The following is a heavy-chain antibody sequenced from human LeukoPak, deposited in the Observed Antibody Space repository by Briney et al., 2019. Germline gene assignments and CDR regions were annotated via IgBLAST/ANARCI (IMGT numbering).Heavy chain of an antibody. V-gene: IGHV3-30*18. CDR1: GFTFSSYG. J-gene: IGHJ2*01. CDR3: AKGAGYCSGGSCYSYWYFDL. Sequence: GGSLRLSCAASGFTFSSYGMHWVRQAPGKGLEWVAVISYDGSNKYYADSVKGRFTISRDNSKNTLYLQMNSLRAEDTAVYYCAKGAGYCSGGSCYSYWYFDLWGRGTLVTVSS. CDR2: ISYDGSNK. D-gene: IGHD2-15*01.